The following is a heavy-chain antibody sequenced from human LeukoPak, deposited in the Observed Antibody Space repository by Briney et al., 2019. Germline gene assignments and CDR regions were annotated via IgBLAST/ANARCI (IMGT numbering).Heavy chain of an antibody. CDR3: AKDKYYGDYGLSDAFDI. V-gene: IGHV3-7*03. Sequence: GGSLRLSCAASGFTFSSYWMSWVRQAPGKGLEWVANIKQDGSEKYYVDSVKGRFTISRDNAKNSLYLQMNSLRAEDMALYYCAKDKYYGDYGLSDAFDIWGQGTMVTVSS. CDR2: IKQDGSEK. CDR1: GFTFSSYW. J-gene: IGHJ3*02. D-gene: IGHD4-17*01.